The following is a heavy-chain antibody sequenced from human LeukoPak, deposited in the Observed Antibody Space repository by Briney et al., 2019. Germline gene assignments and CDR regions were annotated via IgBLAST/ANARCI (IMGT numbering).Heavy chain of an antibody. CDR2: ISYDGSNK. CDR3: ARVDHTEAFET. Sequence: GGSLRLSCAASGFTLSSYAMHWVLQAPGKGLEWVAVISYDGSNKYYADSVKGRFTISRDNSKNTLYLQMNSLRVEDTAVYYCARVDHTEAFETWGQGTVVTVS. J-gene: IGHJ3*02. CDR1: GFTLSSYA. D-gene: IGHD1-14*01. V-gene: IGHV3-30-3*01.